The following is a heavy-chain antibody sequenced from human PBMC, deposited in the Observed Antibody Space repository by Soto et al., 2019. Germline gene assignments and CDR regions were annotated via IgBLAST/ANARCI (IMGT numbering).Heavy chain of an antibody. D-gene: IGHD1-26*01. CDR2: INHSGST. Sequence: PSETLSLTCAVYGGSFSSFYWSWIRQPPGKGLEWIGEINHSGSTNYNPSLKSRVTLSVDTSKNQFSLKLSSVTAADTAVYYCERRPKRGVGATRTDYWGQGTLVTVSS. V-gene: IGHV4-34*01. CDR1: GGSFSSFY. J-gene: IGHJ4*02. CDR3: ERRPKRGVGATRTDY.